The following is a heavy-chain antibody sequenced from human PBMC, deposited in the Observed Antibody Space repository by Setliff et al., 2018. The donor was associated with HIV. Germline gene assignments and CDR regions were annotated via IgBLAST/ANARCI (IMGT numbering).Heavy chain of an antibody. D-gene: IGHD3-10*01. J-gene: IGHJ4*02. CDR3: TRDRYAGEIDD. CDR1: GGSISSSSYY. Sequence: PSETLSLTCTVFGGSISSSSYYWGWIRQPPGKGLEWIGYIYYTGSTYFNPSLKSRVTLSIDTSKNQFSLKLSSVTAADTAVYYCTRDRYAGEIDDWGQGTLVTVSS. CDR2: IYYTGST. V-gene: IGHV4-31*03.